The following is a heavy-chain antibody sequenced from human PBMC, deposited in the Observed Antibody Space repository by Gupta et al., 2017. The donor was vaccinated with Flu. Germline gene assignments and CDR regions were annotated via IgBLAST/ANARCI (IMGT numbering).Heavy chain of an antibody. CDR3: AKDRWDSSGYYLGFWDY. D-gene: IGHD3-22*01. CDR1: GFTFSRYG. J-gene: IGHJ4*02. V-gene: IGHV3-30*18. CDR2: ISYDGSNK. Sequence: QVQLVESGGGVVQPGRSLRLSCAASGFTFSRYGMPWVRQAPGKGLEWVAVISYDGSNKYYADSVKGRFTISRDNSKNTLYLQMNSLRAEDTAVYYCAKDRWDSSGYYLGFWDYWGQGTLVTVSS.